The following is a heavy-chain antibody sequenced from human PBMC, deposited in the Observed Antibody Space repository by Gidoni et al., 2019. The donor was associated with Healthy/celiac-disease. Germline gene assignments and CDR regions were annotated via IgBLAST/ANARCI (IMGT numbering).Heavy chain of an antibody. J-gene: IGHJ6*03. D-gene: IGHD3-9*01. CDR2: ISYDGSNK. Sequence: QVQLVESGGGVVQPGRSLRLSCAASGFTFSSYGLHGVRQAPGKGLEWVAVISYDGSNKDYADSVKGRFTISRDNSKNTLYLQMNSLRAEDTAVYYCARGGQTYYDILTGYYLTSIYYYYYMDVWGKGTTVTVSS. CDR1: GFTFSSYG. V-gene: IGHV3-30*03. CDR3: ARGGQTYYDILTGYYLTSIYYYYYMDV.